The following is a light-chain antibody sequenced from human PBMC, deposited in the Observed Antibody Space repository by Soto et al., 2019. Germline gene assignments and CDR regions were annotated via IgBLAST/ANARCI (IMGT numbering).Light chain of an antibody. V-gene: IGKV3-20*01. Sequence: EIVLTQSPGTLSLSPGERATLSCRASESISSSYLAWYQQKPGQAPRLLIYGASNRATGIPGRFSGSGSGTDFTLTISRLEPEDFAVYYCHQYGTSITFGRGTKVDI. J-gene: IGKJ3*01. CDR2: GAS. CDR1: ESISSSY. CDR3: HQYGTSIT.